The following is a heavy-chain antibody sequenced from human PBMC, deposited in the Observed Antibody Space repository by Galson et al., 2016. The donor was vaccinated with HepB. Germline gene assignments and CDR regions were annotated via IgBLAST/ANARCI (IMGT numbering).Heavy chain of an antibody. J-gene: IGHJ4*02. CDR2: IYPGDSDT. CDR1: GYSFTKYW. Sequence: QSGAEVKKPGESLKISCKGSGYSFTKYWIGWVRQMPGKGLEWMGSIYPGDSDTRHSPSFQGQVTISADKSISTAYLQWSSLKASDSAMYYCARRHPYGGYRWGSYRYAVDFWGQGTLVTVSS. V-gene: IGHV5-51*01. CDR3: ARRHPYGGYRWGSYRYAVDF. D-gene: IGHD3-16*02.